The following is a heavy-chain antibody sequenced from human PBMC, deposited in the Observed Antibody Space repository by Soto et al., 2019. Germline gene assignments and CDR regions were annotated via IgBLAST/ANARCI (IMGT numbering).Heavy chain of an antibody. CDR1: GGTFSSYA. CDR3: ATSYDFWSGHIPHYGMDV. V-gene: IGHV1-69*13. D-gene: IGHD3-3*01. Sequence: ASVKVSCKASGGTFSSYAISWVRQAPGQGLEWMGGIIPIFGTANYAQKFQGRVTITADESTSTAYMELSSLRSEDTAVYYCATSYDFWSGHIPHYGMDVWGQGTTVTVSS. J-gene: IGHJ6*02. CDR2: IIPIFGTA.